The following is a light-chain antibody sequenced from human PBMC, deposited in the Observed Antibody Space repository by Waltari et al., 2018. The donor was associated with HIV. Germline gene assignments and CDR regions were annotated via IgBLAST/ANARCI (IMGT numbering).Light chain of an antibody. CDR2: GNT. CDR1: SSNIGTNT. V-gene: IGLV1-44*01. Sequence: PVLTPPPSASGTPVQRLTIPCTGGSSNIGTNTLNWSQKFPGTAPTPRLSGNTHRPSGVPERFAGSKSGTSASLASSGLQSEDEADYYCAAWDDPLNGWVFGGWTHVTVL. CDR3: AAWDDPLNGWV. J-gene: IGLJ2*01.